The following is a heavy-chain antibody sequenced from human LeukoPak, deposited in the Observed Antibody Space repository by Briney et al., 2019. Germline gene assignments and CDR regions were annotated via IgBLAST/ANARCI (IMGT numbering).Heavy chain of an antibody. CDR2: INHSGST. CDR1: VGSFSGYY. Sequence: SETLSLTCAVYVGSFSGYYWSWIRQPPGKGLEWIGEINHSGSTNYNSSLKSRVTISVDTSKNQFSLKLSSVTAADTAVYYCALQSGFLEWLYRGQGTLVTVSS. J-gene: IGHJ4*02. D-gene: IGHD3-3*01. CDR3: ALQSGFLEWLY. V-gene: IGHV4-34*01.